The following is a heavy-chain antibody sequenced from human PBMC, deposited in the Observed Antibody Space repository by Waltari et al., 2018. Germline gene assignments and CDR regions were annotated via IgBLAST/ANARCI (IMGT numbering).Heavy chain of an antibody. CDR1: GGTFSSYA. CDR3: ARTAYCGGDCYSGWFDP. Sequence: QVQLVQSGAEVKKPGSSVKVSCKASGGTFSSYAISWVRQAPGRGLEWMGRIIPIFGTANYAQKFQGRVTITADKSTSTAYMELSSLRSEDTAVYYCARTAYCGGDCYSGWFDPWGQGTLVTVSS. D-gene: IGHD2-21*01. CDR2: IIPIFGTA. J-gene: IGHJ5*02. V-gene: IGHV1-69*13.